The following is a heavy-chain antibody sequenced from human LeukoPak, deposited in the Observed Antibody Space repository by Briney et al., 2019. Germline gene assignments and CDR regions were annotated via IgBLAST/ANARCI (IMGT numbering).Heavy chain of an antibody. CDR1: GFTFSSYS. J-gene: IGHJ4*02. D-gene: IGHD2-2*02. V-gene: IGHV3-21*01. CDR2: ISSSSSYI. CDR3: ARWGVVVPADIMFMDY. Sequence: GGSLRLSCAASGFTFSSYSMNWVRQAPGKGLEWVSSISSSSSYIYYADSVKGRFTISRDNAKNSLYLQMNSLRAEDTAVYYCARWGVVVPADIMFMDYWGQGTLVTVSS.